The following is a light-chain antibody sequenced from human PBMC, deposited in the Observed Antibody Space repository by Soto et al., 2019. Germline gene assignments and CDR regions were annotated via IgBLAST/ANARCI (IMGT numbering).Light chain of an antibody. V-gene: IGLV1-44*01. CDR1: SSNIGSKT. J-gene: IGLJ2*01. CDR2: SNN. Sequence: QSVLTQPPSASGTPGQRVNISCSGSSSNIGSKTVNWYQQLPGTAPKLLIYSNNQRPSGVPDRFSGSKSGTSASLAISGLQSEYEADYYCAAWDYSLNGVVFGGGTKLTVL. CDR3: AAWDYSLNGVV.